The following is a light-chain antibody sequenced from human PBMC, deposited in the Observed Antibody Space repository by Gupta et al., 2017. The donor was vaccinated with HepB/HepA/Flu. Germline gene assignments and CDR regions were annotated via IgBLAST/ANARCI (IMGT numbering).Light chain of an antibody. Sequence: SYVLTQPPSVSVAPGKTARISCGGDNIGSKSVHWYQQKPGQAPVMVIFYDTDRPSGIPVRFSGSKSGNTATLTISRVEAGDEADYYCQGWDSNINHYVFGTGTKVTVL. J-gene: IGLJ1*01. CDR1: NIGSKS. CDR3: QGWDSNINHYV. V-gene: IGLV3-21*04. CDR2: YDT.